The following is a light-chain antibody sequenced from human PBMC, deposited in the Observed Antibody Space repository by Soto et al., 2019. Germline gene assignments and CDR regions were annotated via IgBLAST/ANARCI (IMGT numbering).Light chain of an antibody. Sequence: EIVLTQSPGTLSLSPGERATLSCRASQSVSRSHLAWYQQKPGQAPRLLIYGASSRATGIADRFSGSGSGKEFTVTISRLEPEDFAVYYCQQYGNSPPYSFGQGTKLAIK. J-gene: IGKJ2*03. V-gene: IGKV3-20*01. CDR3: QQYGNSPPYS. CDR1: QSVSRSH. CDR2: GAS.